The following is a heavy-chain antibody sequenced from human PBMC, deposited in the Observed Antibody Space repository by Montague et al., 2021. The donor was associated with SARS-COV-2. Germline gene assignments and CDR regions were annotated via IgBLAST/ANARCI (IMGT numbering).Heavy chain of an antibody. Sequence: CAISGDSVCRKSVARSWIRQSPSRGPEWLGGTYYRSKWYNDYAVSVKSRITINPDTSKNQISLQLNSVTPEDTAVYYCARTSASSDYWGQGTLVTVSS. D-gene: IGHD1-26*01. CDR2: TYYRSKWYN. J-gene: IGHJ4*02. CDR3: ARTSASSDY. V-gene: IGHV6-1*01. CDR1: GDSVCRKSVA.